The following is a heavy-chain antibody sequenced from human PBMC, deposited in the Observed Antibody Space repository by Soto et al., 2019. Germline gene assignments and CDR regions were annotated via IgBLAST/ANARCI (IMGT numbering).Heavy chain of an antibody. CDR3: AKDPNHYDFWSGYYMKV. V-gene: IGHV3-30*18. Sequence: PGGSLRLSCAASGFTFSSYCMHWVRQAPGKGLEWVAVISYDGSNKYYADSVKGRFTISRDNSKNTLYLQMNSLRAEDTAVYYCAKDPNHYDFWSGYYMKVWGQGTTVTVSS. D-gene: IGHD3-3*01. CDR2: ISYDGSNK. J-gene: IGHJ6*02. CDR1: GFTFSSYC.